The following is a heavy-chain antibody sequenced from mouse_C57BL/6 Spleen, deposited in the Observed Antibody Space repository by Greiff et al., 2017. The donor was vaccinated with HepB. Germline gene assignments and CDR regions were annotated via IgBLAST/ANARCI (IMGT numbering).Heavy chain of an antibody. J-gene: IGHJ1*03. CDR1: GYTFTSYW. D-gene: IGHD2-1*01. CDR3: ASGGSYGNYWYFDV. V-gene: IGHV1-64*01. CDR2: IHPNSGST. Sequence: VQLQQPGAELVKPGASVKLSCKASGYTFTSYWMHWVKQRPGQGLEWIGMIHPNSGSTNYNEKFKSKATLTVDKSSSTAYMQLSSLTSEDSAVYYCASGGSYGNYWYFDVWGTGTTVTVSS.